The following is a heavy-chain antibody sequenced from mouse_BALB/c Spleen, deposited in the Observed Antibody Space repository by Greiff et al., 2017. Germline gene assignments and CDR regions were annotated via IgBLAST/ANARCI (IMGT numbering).Heavy chain of an antibody. D-gene: IGHD3-1*01. V-gene: IGHV1-12*01. CDR3: AREGLGLKYFDY. CDR2: IYPGNGDT. CDR1: GYTFTSYN. J-gene: IGHJ2*01. Sequence: QVQLQQPGAELVKPGASVKMSCKASGYTFTSYNMHWVKQTPGQGLEWIGAIYPGNGDTSYNQKFKGKATLTADKSSSTAYMQLSSLTAEDSAVYYCAREGLGLKYFDYWGQGTTLTVSS.